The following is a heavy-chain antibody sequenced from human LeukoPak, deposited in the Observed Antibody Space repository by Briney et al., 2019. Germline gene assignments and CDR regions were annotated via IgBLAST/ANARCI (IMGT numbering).Heavy chain of an antibody. CDR1: GFTSSSYA. V-gene: IGHV3-30*01. Sequence: PGGSLRLSCAASGFTSSSYAMHWVRQAPGKGLEWVAVISYDGSNKYYADSVKGRFTISRDNSKNTLYLQMNSLRAEDTAVYYCARDRGYSGSYGDYWGQGTLVTVSS. CDR3: ARDRGYSGSYGDY. CDR2: ISYDGSNK. J-gene: IGHJ4*02. D-gene: IGHD1-26*01.